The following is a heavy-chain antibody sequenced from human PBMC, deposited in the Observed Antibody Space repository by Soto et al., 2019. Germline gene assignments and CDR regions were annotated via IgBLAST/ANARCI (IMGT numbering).Heavy chain of an antibody. CDR2: ISGSGGST. V-gene: IGHV3-23*01. CDR3: LMRLRPFDIAAAGTGAFDI. Sequence: PGGSLRLSCAASGFTFSSYAMSWVRQAPGKGLEWVSAISGSGGSTYYADSVKGRFTISRDNSKNTLYLQMNSLRAEDTAVYYSLMRLRPFDIAAAGTGAFDIWGQGTMVTVSS. D-gene: IGHD6-13*01. J-gene: IGHJ3*02. CDR1: GFTFSSYA.